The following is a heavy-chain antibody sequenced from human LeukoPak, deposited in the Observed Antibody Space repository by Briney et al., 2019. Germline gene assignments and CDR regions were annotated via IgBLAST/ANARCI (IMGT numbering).Heavy chain of an antibody. CDR2: ISYDGSNK. CDR1: GSTFSSYA. CDR3: ARDLVVGATDY. V-gene: IGHV3-30-3*01. Sequence: GGSLRLSCAASGSTFSSYAMHWVRQAPGKGLEWVAVISYDGSNKYYADSVKGRFTISRDNSKNTLYLQMNSLRAEDTAVYYCARDLVVGATDYWGQGTLVTVSS. J-gene: IGHJ4*02. D-gene: IGHD1-26*01.